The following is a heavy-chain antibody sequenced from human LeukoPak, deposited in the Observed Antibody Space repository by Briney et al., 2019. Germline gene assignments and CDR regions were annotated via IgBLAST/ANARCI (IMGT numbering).Heavy chain of an antibody. CDR1: RFTFSSYS. CDR3: ARLRSSGYIDY. D-gene: IGHD3-22*01. V-gene: IGHV3-23*01. CDR2: ITGSSDNT. Sequence: GGSLRLSCAASRFTFSSYSMNWVRQAPGKGLEWVSSITGSSDNTYYADSVKGRFTISRDNSKNTLYLQVNSLRAEDTALYYCARLRSSGYIDYWGQGTLVTVSS. J-gene: IGHJ4*02.